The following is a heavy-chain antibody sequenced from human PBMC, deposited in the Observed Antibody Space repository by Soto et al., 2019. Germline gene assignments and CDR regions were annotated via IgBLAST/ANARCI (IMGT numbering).Heavy chain of an antibody. V-gene: IGHV1-69*01. Sequence: QVQLVQSGAEVKKTGSSVRVSCTASGGTFSTFGFSWVRQAPGQGLEWVGGIIPFFGTANYAQKFQDRVTITADEFSNTVYMDLRSLRSEDTAKSYCARTPTMESGDKYYYAFWGQGALVTVSS. CDR3: ARTPTMESGDKYYYAF. CDR1: GGTFSTFG. J-gene: IGHJ4*02. CDR2: IIPFFGTA. D-gene: IGHD3-10*01.